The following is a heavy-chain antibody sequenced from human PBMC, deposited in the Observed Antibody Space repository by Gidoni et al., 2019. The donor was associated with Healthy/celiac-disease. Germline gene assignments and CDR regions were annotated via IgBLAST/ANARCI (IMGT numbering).Heavy chain of an antibody. V-gene: IGHV1-18*01. CDR2: ISAYNGNT. CDR1: GYTFTSYG. D-gene: IGHD2-2*01. Sequence: QVQLVQSGAEVKKPGASVKVSCKASGYTFTSYGISWVRLAPGQGLEWMGWISAYNGNTNYAQKLQGRVTMTTDTSTSTAYMELRSLRSDDTAVYYCARDDWSDLRYCSSTSCYYYYGMDVWGQGTTVTVSS. CDR3: ARDDWSDLRYCSSTSCYYYYGMDV. J-gene: IGHJ6*02.